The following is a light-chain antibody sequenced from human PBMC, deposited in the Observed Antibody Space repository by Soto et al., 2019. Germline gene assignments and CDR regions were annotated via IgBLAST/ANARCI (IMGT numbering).Light chain of an antibody. CDR2: GAS. J-gene: IGKJ1*01. Sequence: EIVLTQSPATLSVSLVDGATLSCRASQSVSLSLAWFQMRPGQPPRLLIYGASTRATDIPARFSGSGSGTDFTLTISSLQSEDFAVYFCQQHHIWPSWTCGQGTKGAIK. V-gene: IGKV3-15*01. CDR1: QSVSLS. CDR3: QQHHIWPSWT.